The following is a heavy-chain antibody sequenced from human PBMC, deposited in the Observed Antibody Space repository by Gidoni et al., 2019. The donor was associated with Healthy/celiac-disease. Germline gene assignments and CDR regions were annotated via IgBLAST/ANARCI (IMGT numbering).Heavy chain of an antibody. J-gene: IGHJ6*02. CDR1: GFTFSSYG. Sequence: EVQLMESGGGLVQPGGSLRLSCAATGFTFSSYGIHWARQAPGKGLVWVSRIKSDGSRTSYADSVCGRFTISSDNANNTLYLQMYSLRAEDTAVYYCASDAIVGATSRGYYYGMDVWGQGTTVTVSS. CDR2: IKSDGSRT. CDR3: ASDAIVGATSRGYYYGMDV. D-gene: IGHD1-26*01. V-gene: IGHV3-74*01.